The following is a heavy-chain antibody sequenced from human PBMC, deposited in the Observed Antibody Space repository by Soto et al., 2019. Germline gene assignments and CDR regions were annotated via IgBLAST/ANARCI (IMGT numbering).Heavy chain of an antibody. Sequence: SVKVSCKASGGTFSSYTISWVRQAPGQGLEWMGRIIPILGIANYAQKFQGRVTITADKSTSTAYMELSSLRSEDTAVYYCARGRVAARPRAYYYYMDVWGKGTTVTVSS. V-gene: IGHV1-69*02. D-gene: IGHD6-6*01. CDR2: IIPILGIA. CDR3: ARGRVAARPRAYYYYMDV. CDR1: GGTFSSYT. J-gene: IGHJ6*03.